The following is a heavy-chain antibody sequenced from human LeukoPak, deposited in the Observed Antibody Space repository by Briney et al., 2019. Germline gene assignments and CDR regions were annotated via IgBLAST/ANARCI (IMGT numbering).Heavy chain of an antibody. V-gene: IGHV3-23*01. Sequence: GGSLRLSCAVSGFTISSYVMSWVRQAPGKGLEWVSAISGSGGSTYYADSVKGRFTISRDNSNNTLYLQMNSLRAEDTAVYYYAKDFLDGYLDYWGQGTLVTVSS. CDR1: GFTISSYV. CDR3: AKDFLDGYLDY. CDR2: ISGSGGST. J-gene: IGHJ4*02. D-gene: IGHD5-24*01.